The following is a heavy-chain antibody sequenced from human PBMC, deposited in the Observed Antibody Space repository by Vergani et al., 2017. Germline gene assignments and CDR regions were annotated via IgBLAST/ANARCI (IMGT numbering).Heavy chain of an antibody. CDR3: ARMGGYDEGDAFRIGYFDS. D-gene: IGHD3-22*01. Sequence: QVQLQQWGAGLLKPSETLSLTCAVYGGSFSGYYWSWIRQPPGKRLEWIGEINHSGSTNYNPSLKSRVTISVDTSKNQFSLKLSSVTAADTAVYYCARMGGYDEGDAFRIGYFDSWGPGILVTVSS. CDR1: GGSFSGYY. J-gene: IGHJ4*02. V-gene: IGHV4-34*01. CDR2: INHSGST.